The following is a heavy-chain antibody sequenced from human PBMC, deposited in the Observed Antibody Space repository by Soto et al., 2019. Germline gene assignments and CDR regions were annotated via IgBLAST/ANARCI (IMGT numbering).Heavy chain of an antibody. CDR1: GYTFTSYD. V-gene: IGHV1-8*01. CDR2: MNPHSGNT. CDR3: ARGGEYSRSQDC. D-gene: IGHD6-13*01. Sequence: QVQLVQSGAEVKKPGAAVKVSCKASGYTFTSYDINWVRQATGQGLEWMGWMNPHSGNTSYAQKFQGRVTMTNNISISTAYMELSSVRFEVTAVYYCARGGEYSRSQDCLGQGTLVTVSS. J-gene: IGHJ4*02.